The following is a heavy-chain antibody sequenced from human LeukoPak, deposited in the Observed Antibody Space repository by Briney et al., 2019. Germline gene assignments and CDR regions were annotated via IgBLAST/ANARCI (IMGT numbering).Heavy chain of an antibody. J-gene: IGHJ4*02. CDR2: IKQDGSEK. D-gene: IGHD6-19*01. Sequence: GGSLRLSCAASGFTFSSYWMTWVRQAPGKGLEWVASIKQDGSEKYYVDSVKGRFTISRDNAKNSLYLQMNSLRAEDTAVYYCAREVGIAVAGDFDYWGQGTLVTVSS. CDR1: GFTFSSYW. CDR3: AREVGIAVAGDFDY. V-gene: IGHV3-7*01.